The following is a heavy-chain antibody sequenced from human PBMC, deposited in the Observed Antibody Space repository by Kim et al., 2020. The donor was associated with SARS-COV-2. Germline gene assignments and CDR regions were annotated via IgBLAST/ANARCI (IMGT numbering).Heavy chain of an antibody. Sequence: ASPVKAQFTTSRDTAKNSRYLQMNSLRAEDTAVYYCASWPVAVAGDIDYWGQGTLVTVSS. J-gene: IGHJ4*02. V-gene: IGHV3-21*01. D-gene: IGHD6-19*01. CDR3: ASWPVAVAGDIDY.